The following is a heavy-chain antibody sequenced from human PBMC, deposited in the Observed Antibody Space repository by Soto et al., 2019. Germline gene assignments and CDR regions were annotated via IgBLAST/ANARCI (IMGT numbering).Heavy chain of an antibody. V-gene: IGHV4-39*01. Sequence: SETLPLTGTVPGGSISRSSYHWGWIRQPPGKGLEWIANIHYSGLTNYNPSLKSRVSISVDTSKNQFSLKLNSVTAADTAFYYCSGIADYSNSHLRHYWGQGALVTVSS. CDR2: IHYSGLT. CDR1: GGSISRSSYH. D-gene: IGHD4-4*01. J-gene: IGHJ4*02. CDR3: SGIADYSNSHLRHY.